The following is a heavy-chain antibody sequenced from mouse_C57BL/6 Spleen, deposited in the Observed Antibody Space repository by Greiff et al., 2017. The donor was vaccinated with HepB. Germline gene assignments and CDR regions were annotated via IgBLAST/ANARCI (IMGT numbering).Heavy chain of an antibody. J-gene: IGHJ4*01. Sequence: QVQLKESGPELVKPGASVKISCKASGYAFSSSWMNWVKQRPGKGLEWIGRIYPGDGDTNYNGKFKGKATLTADKSSSTAYMQLSSLTSEDSAVYFCAREEGWGAMDYWGQGTSVTVSS. CDR2: IYPGDGDT. D-gene: IGHD3-3*01. CDR1: GYAFSSSW. V-gene: IGHV1-82*01. CDR3: AREEGWGAMDY.